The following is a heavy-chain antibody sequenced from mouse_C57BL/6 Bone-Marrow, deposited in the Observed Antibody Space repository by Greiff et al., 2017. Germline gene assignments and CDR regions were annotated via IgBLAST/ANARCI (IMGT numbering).Heavy chain of an antibody. V-gene: IGHV5-4*01. CDR3: ARGVITTSCAY. Sequence: EVQLKESGGGLVKPGGSLKLSCAASGFTFSSYAMSWVRQTPEKRLEWVATISDGGSYTYYPDNVKGRFTISRDNAKNNLYLQMSHLKSEDTAMYYCARGVITTSCAYWGQGTLVTVSA. D-gene: IGHD2-4*01. CDR1: GFTFSSYA. CDR2: ISDGGSYT. J-gene: IGHJ3*01.